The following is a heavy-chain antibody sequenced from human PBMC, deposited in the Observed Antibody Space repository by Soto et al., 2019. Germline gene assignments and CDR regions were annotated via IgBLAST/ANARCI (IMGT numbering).Heavy chain of an antibody. CDR1: GGSFSGYY. V-gene: IGHV4-34*01. J-gene: IGHJ4*02. CDR2: INHSGST. D-gene: IGHD3-10*01. CDR3: ARRAMGRGVFGY. Sequence: QVQLQQWGAGLLKPSETLSLTCAVYGGSFSGYYWSWIRQPPGKGLEWIGEINHSGSTNYNPSLKSRVTISVDTSKNQFSRKLSSVTAADTAVYYCARRAMGRGVFGYWGQGTLVTVSS.